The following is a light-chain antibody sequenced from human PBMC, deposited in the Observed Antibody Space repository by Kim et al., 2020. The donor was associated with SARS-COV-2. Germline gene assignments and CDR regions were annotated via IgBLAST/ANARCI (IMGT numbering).Light chain of an antibody. V-gene: IGKV1-5*01. J-gene: IGKJ1*01. CDR3: QEYKSDSWT. CDR1: QSINIW. CDR2: DAS. Sequence: GDRVTITCRASQSINIWLAWYQQKPAKAPNLLIYDASILESGVPSRFSGSGSGTQFTLTISSLQPDDFATYYCQEYKSDSWTFGQGTKVDI.